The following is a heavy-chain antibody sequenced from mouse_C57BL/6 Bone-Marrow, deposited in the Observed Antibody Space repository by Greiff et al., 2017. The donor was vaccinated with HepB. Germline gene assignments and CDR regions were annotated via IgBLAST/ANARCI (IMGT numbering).Heavy chain of an antibody. D-gene: IGHD1-1*01. V-gene: IGHV14-4*01. CDR3: TPYYYCSSSDY. J-gene: IGHJ2*01. CDR2: IDPENGDT. Sequence: EVKLQQSGAELVRPGASVKLSCTASGFNIKDDYMHWVKQRPEQGLEWIGWIDPENGDTAYASKFQGKATITADTSSNTAYLQLSSLTSEDTAVYYCTPYYYCSSSDYWGQGTTLTGSS. CDR1: GFNIKDDY.